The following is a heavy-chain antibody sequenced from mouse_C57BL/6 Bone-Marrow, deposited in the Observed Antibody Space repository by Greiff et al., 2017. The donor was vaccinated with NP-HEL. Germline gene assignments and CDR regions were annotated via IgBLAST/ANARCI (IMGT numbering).Heavy chain of an antibody. CDR1: GFNIKDYY. D-gene: IGHD2-5*01. V-gene: IGHV14-2*01. CDR2: IDPEDGET. J-gene: IGHJ1*03. Sequence: VQLQQSGAELVKPGASVKLSCTASGFNIKDYYMHWVKQRTEQGLEWIGRIDPEDGETKYAPKFKGKATITADTSSNTAYLQLSSLTSEDTAVYYCARDYSNLHWYFDVWGTGTTVTVSS. CDR3: ARDYSNLHWYFDV.